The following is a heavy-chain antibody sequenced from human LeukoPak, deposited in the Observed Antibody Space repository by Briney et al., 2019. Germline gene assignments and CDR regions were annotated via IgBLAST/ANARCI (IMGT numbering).Heavy chain of an antibody. V-gene: IGHV3-7*01. Sequence: GGSLRLSCAVSGFTFSSYWMSWVRQAPGKGLEWVANIKQDGNEKYYVDSVRGRFTISRDNAKNSLYLQMNSLRAEDTAVYYCARPLSPGGNPYYFDYWGQGTLITVSS. J-gene: IGHJ4*02. CDR1: GFTFSSYW. D-gene: IGHD4-23*01. CDR2: IKQDGNEK. CDR3: ARPLSPGGNPYYFDY.